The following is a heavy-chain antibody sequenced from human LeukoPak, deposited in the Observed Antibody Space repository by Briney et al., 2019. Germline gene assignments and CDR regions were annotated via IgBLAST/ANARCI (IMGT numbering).Heavy chain of an antibody. V-gene: IGHV4-34*01. CDR2: INHSGST. Sequence: SETLSLTCAVYGGSFSGYYWSWIRQPPGKGLEWIGEINHSGSTNYNPSLKSRVTISVDTSKNQFSLKLSSVTAADTAVYYCARGAPGDGDHTYYYYMDVWGKGTTVTVSS. CDR1: GGSFSGYY. J-gene: IGHJ6*03. CDR3: ARGAPGDGDHTYYYYMDV.